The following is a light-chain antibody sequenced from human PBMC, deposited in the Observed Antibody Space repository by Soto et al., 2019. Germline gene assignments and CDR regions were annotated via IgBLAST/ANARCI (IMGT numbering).Light chain of an antibody. V-gene: IGKV1-27*01. J-gene: IGKJ5*01. CDR3: QKYSRVIA. CDR1: QGISSF. CDR2: GAS. Sequence: DIQMTQSPSSLSASVGDRVTITCRASQGISSFVAWYQQKPGKVPRLLISGASTLQSGLPSRFSGSGSGTDFPLTITSLQPEDVATYYCQKYSRVIAFGQGTRLDIK.